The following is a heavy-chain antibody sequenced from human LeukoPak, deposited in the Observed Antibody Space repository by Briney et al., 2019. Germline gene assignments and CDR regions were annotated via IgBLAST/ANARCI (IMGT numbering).Heavy chain of an antibody. CDR1: GGSISSYY. J-gene: IGHJ4*02. V-gene: IGHV4-59*01. D-gene: IGHD1-26*01. Sequence: SETLSLTCTVAGGSISSYYWSWIRQPPGKGLEWIGYMYYSGSTNYNPSLKSRVTISVDTSKNQFSLKLSSVTAADTAVYYCASLYSGSYDTGSFDYFNYWGQGTLVTVSS. CDR3: ASLYSGSYDTGSFDYFNY. CDR2: MYYSGST.